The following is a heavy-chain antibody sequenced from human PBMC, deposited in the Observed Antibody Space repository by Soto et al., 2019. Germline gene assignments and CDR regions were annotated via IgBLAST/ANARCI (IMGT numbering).Heavy chain of an antibody. V-gene: IGHV4-4*07. Sequence: PLVTLSLTCRVADDSCSGYYWSWIRQNAGKGLEWIGRVYTSGNTDYNPSLKSRVTVSVDTSKNQFSLKLSSVTAADTAVYYCAREARETVGDGYWCAPRGQGTLVPVSS. CDR1: DDSCSGYY. J-gene: IGHJ5*02. D-gene: IGHD2-21*02. CDR3: AREARETVGDGYWCAP. CDR2: VYTSGNT.